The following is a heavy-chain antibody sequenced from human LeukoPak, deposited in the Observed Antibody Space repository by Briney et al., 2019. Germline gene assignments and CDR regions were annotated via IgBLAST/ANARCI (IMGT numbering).Heavy chain of an antibody. V-gene: IGHV4-39*01. J-gene: IGHJ4*02. D-gene: IGHD6-25*01. CDR1: GGSISSSSYY. CDR2: IYYSGST. CDR3: ARQVPTAAADTRGYFDY. Sequence: PSETLSLTCTVSGGSISSSSYYWGWIRQPPGKGLEWIGSIYYSGSTYYNPSLKSRVTISADTSKNHFSLKLSSVTAADAAMYYCARQVPTAAADTRGYFDYWGQGTVVTVSS.